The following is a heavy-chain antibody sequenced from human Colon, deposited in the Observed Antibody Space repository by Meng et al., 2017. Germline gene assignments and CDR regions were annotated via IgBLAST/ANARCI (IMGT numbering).Heavy chain of an antibody. D-gene: IGHD1-14*01. CDR2: IDPNSGGT. CDR1: GYTFTGYF. V-gene: IGHV1-2*02. CDR3: ARGPNTGAFDI. Sequence: ASVKIFCKASGYTFTGYFMHWLRQAPGQGLEWMGWIDPNSGGTRYAQKFQGRVTMTRDTSISTAYMELYSMTSDDTAVYYCARGPNTGAFDIWGQGTMVTVSS. J-gene: IGHJ3*02.